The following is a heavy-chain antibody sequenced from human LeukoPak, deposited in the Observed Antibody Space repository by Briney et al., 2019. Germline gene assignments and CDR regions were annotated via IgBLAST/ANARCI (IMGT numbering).Heavy chain of an antibody. CDR1: GFTFSSYG. J-gene: IGHJ5*02. D-gene: IGHD6-13*01. CDR2: IWYDGSNK. V-gene: IGHV3-33*01. CDR3: ARDTAAAQYNWFDP. Sequence: GGSLRLSCAASGFTFSSYGMHWVRQVPDKGLEWVAVIWYDGSNKYYADSVKGRFTISRDNSKNTLYLQMNSLRAEDTAVYYCARDTAAAQYNWFDPWGQGTLVTVSS.